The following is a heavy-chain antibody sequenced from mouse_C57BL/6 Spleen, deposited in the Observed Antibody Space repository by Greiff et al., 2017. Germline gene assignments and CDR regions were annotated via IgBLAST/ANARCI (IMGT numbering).Heavy chain of an antibody. CDR1: GYTFTSYW. V-gene: IGHV1-59*01. CDR2: IDPSDSYT. D-gene: IGHD4-1*01. CDR3: ANWEDYFGY. J-gene: IGHJ2*01. Sequence: VQLQQPGAELVRPGTSVKLSCKASGYTFTSYWMHWVKQRPGQGLEWIGVIDPSDSYTNYNQKFKGKATLTVDTSSSTAYMQLSSLTSEDSAVYYCANWEDYFGYWGQGTTLTVSS.